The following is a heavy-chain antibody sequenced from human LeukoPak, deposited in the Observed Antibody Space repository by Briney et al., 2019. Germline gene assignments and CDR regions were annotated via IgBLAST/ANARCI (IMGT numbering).Heavy chain of an antibody. CDR1: GGSISSYY. J-gene: IGHJ4*02. V-gene: IGHV4-59*12. Sequence: KLSETLSLTCTVSGGSISSYYWSWIRQPPGKGLEWIGYIYNSGFTNYNPSLKSRVTISVDTSKNHFSLKLSSVTAADTAVYYCARGTGLSLWFGELAIDYWGQGTLVTVSS. CDR3: ARGTGLSLWFGELAIDY. D-gene: IGHD3-10*01. CDR2: IYNSGFT.